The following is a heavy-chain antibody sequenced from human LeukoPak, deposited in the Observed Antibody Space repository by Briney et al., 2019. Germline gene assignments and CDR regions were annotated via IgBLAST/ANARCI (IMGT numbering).Heavy chain of an antibody. CDR3: ARDELGYRRVCGGSCYGRLGY. J-gene: IGHJ4*02. D-gene: IGHD2-15*01. CDR2: ISYDGSNK. CDR1: GFTFSSYA. Sequence: PGRSLRLSCAASGFTFSSYAMHWVRQAPGKGLEWVAVISYDGSNKYYADSVKGRFTISRDNSKNTLYLQMNSLRAEDTAVYYCARDELGYRRVCGGSCYGRLGYWGQGTLVTVSS. V-gene: IGHV3-30-3*01.